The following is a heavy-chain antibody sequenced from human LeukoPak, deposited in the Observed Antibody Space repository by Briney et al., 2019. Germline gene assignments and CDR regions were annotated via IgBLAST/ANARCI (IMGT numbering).Heavy chain of an antibody. CDR3: ARVSLSGYCSGASCYFDY. J-gene: IGHJ4*01. CDR1: GDSIRIHY. D-gene: IGHD2-15*01. Sequence: PSGTLSLTCTVSGDSIRIHYWSSIRQPPGKGLECIWVIHYSGSTNYDSSVKSRLTISVDAPKNQFSLKLNSVTAADTAVYFCARVSLSGYCSGASCYFDYWGHGTLVTVSS. V-gene: IGHV4-59*11. CDR2: IHYSGST.